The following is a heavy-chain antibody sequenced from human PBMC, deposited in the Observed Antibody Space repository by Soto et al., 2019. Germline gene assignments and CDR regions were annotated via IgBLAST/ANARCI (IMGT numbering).Heavy chain of an antibody. Sequence: SETLSLTCSVSGGSIGTFYWSWIRQPPGKRLEWIGFVYSGGNTNYTNYSPSLKSRVTISVDKSKNQFSRKMKSVTAADTAVYFCGRLKGGNTVDSWGPGTLVTVSS. V-gene: IGHV4-59*01. CDR2: VYSGGNTNYT. J-gene: IGHJ4*02. CDR1: GGSIGTFY. D-gene: IGHD2-15*01. CDR3: GRLKGGNTVDS.